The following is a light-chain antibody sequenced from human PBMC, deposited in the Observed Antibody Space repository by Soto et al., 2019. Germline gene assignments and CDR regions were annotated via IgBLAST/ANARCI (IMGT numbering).Light chain of an antibody. Sequence: EVVLTQSPGTLSLSPGERATLSCRASQSVSSNYLAWYQQKPGQASRLVIYGASNRATGIPDRFLGSGSGTDFSLTIRGVEPEDFAVYYCQQYGTSPRTFGQGTKVEVK. CDR2: GAS. CDR1: QSVSSNY. CDR3: QQYGTSPRT. V-gene: IGKV3-20*01. J-gene: IGKJ1*01.